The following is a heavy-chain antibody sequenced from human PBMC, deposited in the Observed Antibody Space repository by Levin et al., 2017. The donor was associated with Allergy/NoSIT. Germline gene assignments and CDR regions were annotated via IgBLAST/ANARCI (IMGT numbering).Heavy chain of an antibody. J-gene: IGHJ4*02. CDR3: VRISGIRALDY. D-gene: IGHD2-21*02. Sequence: NSSETLSLTCTVSGGSTKSSSYYWGWIRQPPGKGLEWIGSIYYGGSSFYSPSLKSRVTMSVDTSQNQVSLKLSSVTAADTAVYYCVRISGIRALDYWGQGSLVTVSS. CDR2: IYYGGSS. V-gene: IGHV4-39*01. CDR1: GGSTKSSSYY.